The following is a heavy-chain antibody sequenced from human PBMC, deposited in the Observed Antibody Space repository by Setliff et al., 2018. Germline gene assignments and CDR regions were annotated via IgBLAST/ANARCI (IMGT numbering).Heavy chain of an antibody. CDR2: VYYSNSGAT. D-gene: IGHD6-19*01. Sequence: ETLSLTCIVSGGSMSRCNYYWGWIRQSPGKGVEYIGSVYYSNSGATYYNPSLKGRVTISLDTSKNQFSLKLSSVIAADTAVYYCATLPYSSGPLHDHWGQGIMVTVSS. CDR1: GGSMSRCNYY. V-gene: IGHV4-39*01. J-gene: IGHJ5*02. CDR3: ATLPYSSGPLHDH.